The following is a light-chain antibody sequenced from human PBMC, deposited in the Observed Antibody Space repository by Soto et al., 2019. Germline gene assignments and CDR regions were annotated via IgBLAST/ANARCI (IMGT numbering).Light chain of an antibody. CDR3: MQGTHWPPYT. CDR2: QVS. CDR1: QSLAYVDGNTY. J-gene: IGKJ2*01. V-gene: IGKV2-30*01. Sequence: DVVMTQSPLSLPVTLGQPASISCRSSQSLAYVDGNTYLNWFQQRPGQSPRRLIYQVSNRDSGVADRFSGSGSGTDFPLKISRVEADDVGVYYCMQGTHWPPYTFGQGTKLEIK.